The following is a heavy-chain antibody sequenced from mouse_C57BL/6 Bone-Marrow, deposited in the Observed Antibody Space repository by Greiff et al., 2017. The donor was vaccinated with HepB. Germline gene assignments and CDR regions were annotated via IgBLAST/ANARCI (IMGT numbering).Heavy chain of an antibody. CDR3: ATGNYLFAY. CDR2: ISYDGSN. CDR1: GYSITSGYY. J-gene: IGHJ3*01. D-gene: IGHD2-1*01. V-gene: IGHV3-6*01. Sequence: ESGPGLVKPSQSLSLTCSVTGYSITSGYYWNWIRQFPGNKLEWMGYISYDGSNNYNPSLKNRISITRDTSKNQFFLKLNSVTTEDTATYYCATGNYLFAYWGQGTLVTVSA.